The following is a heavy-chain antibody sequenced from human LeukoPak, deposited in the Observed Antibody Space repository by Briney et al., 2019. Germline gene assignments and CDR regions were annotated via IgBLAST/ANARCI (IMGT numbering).Heavy chain of an antibody. J-gene: IGHJ3*02. D-gene: IGHD3-22*01. CDR3: AREGNVYYDSYAFDI. Sequence: SETLSLTCTASGGSISSYYWSWIRQPPGKGLEWIGYIYYSGSTNYNPSLKSRVTISVDTSKNQFSLKLSSVTAADTAVYYCAREGNVYYDSYAFDIWGRGTMVTVSS. CDR2: IYYSGST. V-gene: IGHV4-59*01. CDR1: GGSISSYY.